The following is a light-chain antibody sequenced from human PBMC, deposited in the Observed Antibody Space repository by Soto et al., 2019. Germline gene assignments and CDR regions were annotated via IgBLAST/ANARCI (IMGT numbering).Light chain of an antibody. V-gene: IGKV3-20*01. J-gene: IGKJ5*01. CDR1: QSVSSN. Sequence: EIIMTQSPDTLSVSPGERATLSCRASQSVSSNLAWYQQKPGQAPRLLIYGAYIRATGVPARFSGSGSGTDFTLTITRLEPEDFAVYYCQQYGSSPPFGQGTRLEIK. CDR3: QQYGSSPP. CDR2: GAY.